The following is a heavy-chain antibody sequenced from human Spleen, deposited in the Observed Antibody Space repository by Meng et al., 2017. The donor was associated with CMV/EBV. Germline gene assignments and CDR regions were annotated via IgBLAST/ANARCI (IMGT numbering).Heavy chain of an antibody. V-gene: IGHV1-2*02. CDR1: GYTFTGYY. CDR2: INPNGGGT. CDR3: ARVDVGSSWNYYYGMDV. D-gene: IGHD6-13*01. Sequence: ASVKVSCKASGYTFTGYYIHWVRQAPGQGLEWMGWINPNGGGTRYAQNFQGRVTMTRDTSINTAYMELRSLRSDDTALYSCARVDVGSSWNYYYGMDVWGQGTTVTVSS. J-gene: IGHJ6*02.